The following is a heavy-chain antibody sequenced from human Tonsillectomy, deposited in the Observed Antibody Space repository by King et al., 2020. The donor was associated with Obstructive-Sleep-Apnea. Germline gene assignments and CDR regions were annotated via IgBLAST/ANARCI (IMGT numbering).Heavy chain of an antibody. CDR1: GITLSSHT. CDR2: ICSRSSDT. Sequence: DVQLVESGGGLVKPGGSLRLSCSNSGITLSSHTMRWVRQAPGGGLEWVSSICSRSSDTHYGESGRGRFTISRDNAKNSLFLQMNRLRAEETAVYYCARVSYGVDPTPFDYWGQGILVIVSS. D-gene: IGHD2-15*01. CDR3: ARVSYGVDPTPFDY. V-gene: IGHV3-21*01. J-gene: IGHJ4*02.